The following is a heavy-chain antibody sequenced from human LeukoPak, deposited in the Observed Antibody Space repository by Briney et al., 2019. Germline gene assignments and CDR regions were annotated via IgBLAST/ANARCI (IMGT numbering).Heavy chain of an antibody. CDR1: GYTFTGYY. CDR2: INPNSGGT. J-gene: IGHJ4*02. D-gene: IGHD3-10*01. Sequence: ASVKVSCKASGYTFTGYYVHWVRQAPGQGLKWMGWINPNSGGTNYAQKFQGRVTMTRDTSISTAYMELSRLISDDTAVYYCARVATRFGIAAYWGQGTLVTVSS. V-gene: IGHV1-2*02. CDR3: ARVATRFGIAAY.